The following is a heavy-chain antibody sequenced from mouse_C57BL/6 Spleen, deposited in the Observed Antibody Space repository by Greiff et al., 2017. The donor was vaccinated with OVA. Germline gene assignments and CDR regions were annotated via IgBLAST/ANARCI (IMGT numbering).Heavy chain of an antibody. CDR2: IDPENGDT. CDR1: GFNIKDDY. CDR3: TTPLDSSGDY. Sequence: VQLQQSGAELVRPGASVKLSCTASGFNIKDDYMHWVKQRPEQGLEWIGWIDPENGDTEYASKFQGKATITADTSSNTAYLQLSSLTSEDTAVYYCTTPLDSSGDYWGQGTTLTVSS. J-gene: IGHJ2*01. D-gene: IGHD3-2*02. V-gene: IGHV14-4*01.